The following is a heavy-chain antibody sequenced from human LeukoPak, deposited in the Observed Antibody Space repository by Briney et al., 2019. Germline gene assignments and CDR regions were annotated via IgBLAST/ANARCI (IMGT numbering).Heavy chain of an antibody. CDR1: GYTFPSFD. CDR2: ISAYNGNT. Sequence: ASVKVSCKASGYTFPSFDISWVRQARAQAFECMGWISAYNGNTNYAQKLQGRVTMTTDTSTSTAYMELRSLRSDDTAVYYCARDDPSIAVAGRDWGQGTLVTVSS. J-gene: IGHJ4*02. V-gene: IGHV1-18*01. D-gene: IGHD6-19*01. CDR3: ARDDPSIAVAGRD.